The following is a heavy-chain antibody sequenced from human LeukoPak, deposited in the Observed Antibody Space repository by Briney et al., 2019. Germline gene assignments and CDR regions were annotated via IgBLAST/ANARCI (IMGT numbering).Heavy chain of an antibody. CDR1: GYTFTSYG. J-gene: IGHJ4*02. CDR2: ISAYNGNT. CDR3: ARIAIFGVVIIFYFDY. D-gene: IGHD3-3*01. Sequence: ASVTVSCKASGYTFTSYGISWVRQAPGQGLEWMGWISAYNGNTNYAQKLQGRVTMTTDTSTSTAYMELRSLRSDDTAVYYCARIAIFGVVIIFYFDYWGQGALVTVSS. V-gene: IGHV1-18*01.